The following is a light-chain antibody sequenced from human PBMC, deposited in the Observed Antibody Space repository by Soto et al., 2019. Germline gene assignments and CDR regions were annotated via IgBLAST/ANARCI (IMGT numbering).Light chain of an antibody. Sequence: NFMLTQPHSVSESPGTTVIISCTRSSGSIASNYVQWYQQRPGSSPTTVIYEDNQRPSGVPDLFSGSIDSSSNSASLTISGRETEDDADYFCQSYDATNQVFGGGTKLTVL. CDR2: EDN. CDR1: SGSIASNY. J-gene: IGLJ3*02. V-gene: IGLV6-57*01. CDR3: QSYDATNQV.